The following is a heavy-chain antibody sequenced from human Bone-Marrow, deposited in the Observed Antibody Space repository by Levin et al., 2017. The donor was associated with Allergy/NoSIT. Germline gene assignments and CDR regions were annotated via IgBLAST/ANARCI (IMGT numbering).Heavy chain of an antibody. CDR3: AYRGTMNSPVEFDS. J-gene: IGHJ4*02. CDR1: GFSLSRSGVG. D-gene: IGHD2-21*01. CDR2: IYWDDDA. V-gene: IGHV2-5*02. Sequence: SGPTLVKPTQTLTLTCTFSGFSLSRSGVGVGWIRQPPGKALEWLALIYWDDDALYSPSLKTRPSVTKDTSSDQVGLPMTTMDPVDTANYCCAYRGTMNSPVEFDSWGQGTLVTVAS.